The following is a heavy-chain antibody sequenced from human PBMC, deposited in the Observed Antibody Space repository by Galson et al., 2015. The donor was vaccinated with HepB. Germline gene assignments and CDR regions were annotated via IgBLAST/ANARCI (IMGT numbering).Heavy chain of an antibody. CDR3: ARVGGEMATMNLWYFDL. CDR1: GGTFSSYA. J-gene: IGHJ2*01. Sequence: SVKVSCKASGGTFSSYAISWVRQAPGQGLEWMGGIIPIFGTANYAQKFQGRVTITADKSTSTAYMELSSLRSEDTAVYYCARVGGEMATMNLWYFDLWGRGTLVTVSS. D-gene: IGHD5-24*01. V-gene: IGHV1-69*06. CDR2: IIPIFGTA.